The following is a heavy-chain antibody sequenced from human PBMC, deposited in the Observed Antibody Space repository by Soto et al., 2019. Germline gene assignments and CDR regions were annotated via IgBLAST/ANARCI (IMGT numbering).Heavy chain of an antibody. J-gene: IGHJ4*02. CDR3: AHRPIAYNSYAPYFDY. V-gene: IGHV2-5*02. Sequence: QLTLRETGPTLVKPAQTLTLTCTLSGFSLSTDGAGVGWFRQPPGKALEWLALIYWDDDKRYSPFLRRRLTIPKDTSKNQVVLTMTNMDPVDTATYYCAHRPIAYNSYAPYFDYWGQGTLVTVSS. CDR2: IYWDDDK. CDR1: GFSLSTDGAG. D-gene: IGHD1-1*01.